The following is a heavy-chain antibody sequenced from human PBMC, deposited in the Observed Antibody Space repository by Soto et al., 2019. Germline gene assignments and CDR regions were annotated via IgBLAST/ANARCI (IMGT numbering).Heavy chain of an antibody. Sequence: SETLSLTCAVYGGSFSGYYWSWIRQPPGKGLEWIGEINHSGSTNYNPSLKSRVTISVDTSKNQFSLKLSSVTAADTAVYYCARMGFVVLGMDVWGKGTTVTVSS. V-gene: IGHV4-34*01. CDR1: GGSFSGYY. J-gene: IGHJ6*04. CDR3: ARMGFVVLGMDV. D-gene: IGHD2-2*01. CDR2: INHSGST.